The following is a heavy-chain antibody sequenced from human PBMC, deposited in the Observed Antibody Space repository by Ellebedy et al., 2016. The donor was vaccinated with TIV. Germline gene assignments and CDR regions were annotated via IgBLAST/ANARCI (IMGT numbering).Heavy chain of an antibody. CDR2: IVGTGTTT. CDR3: ARRGNYLGDAFDI. CDR1: EFTFSYCS. Sequence: GGSLRLXCAASEFTFSYCSMNWVRQAAGKGLEWISYIVGTGTTTYYADSVKGRFTISRDNSKNSLFLQMNSLRDDDTAVYYCARRGNYLGDAFDIWGQGAMVIVSS. D-gene: IGHD1-26*01. V-gene: IGHV3-48*02. J-gene: IGHJ3*02.